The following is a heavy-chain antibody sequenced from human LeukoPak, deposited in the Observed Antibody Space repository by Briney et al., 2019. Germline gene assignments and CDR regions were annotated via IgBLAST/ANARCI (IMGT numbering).Heavy chain of an antibody. CDR2: ISGDGSST. D-gene: IGHD1-1*01. J-gene: IGHJ4*02. CDR1: GFTFDDYA. Sequence: GGSLRLSCAASGFTFDDYAMHWVRHAPGKGLEWVSLISGDGSSTYYADSVKGRFTISRDNSKNSLYLQMNSLRTEDTALYYCAKDKLERRGIFDYWGQGTLVTVSS. CDR3: AKDKLERRGIFDY. V-gene: IGHV3-43*02.